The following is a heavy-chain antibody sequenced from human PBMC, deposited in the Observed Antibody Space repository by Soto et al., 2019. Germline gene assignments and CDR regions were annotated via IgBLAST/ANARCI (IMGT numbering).Heavy chain of an antibody. CDR3: ASERLAASGIHWFDP. CDR1: GGSISSGGYY. CDR2: IYYSGTT. J-gene: IGHJ5*02. V-gene: IGHV4-31*03. D-gene: IGHD6-13*01. Sequence: SETLSLTCTVSGGSISSGGYYWIWIRQHPGKGLEWIGYIYYSGTTYYNPSLKSRVTISVDTSKNQFYMKMSYVTAADTSVYYCASERLAASGIHWFDPCGQGTMVTVYS.